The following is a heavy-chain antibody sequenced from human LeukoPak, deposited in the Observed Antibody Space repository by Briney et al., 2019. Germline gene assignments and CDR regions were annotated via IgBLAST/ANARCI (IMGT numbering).Heavy chain of an antibody. D-gene: IGHD2-2*01. Sequence: GASVKVSCKASGYTFTSYAMHWVRQAPGQRLEWMGWINAGNGNTKYSQKFQGRVTITRDTSASTAYMELSSLRSEDTAVYYCARVIVPAAIPLSYYYGMDAWGQGTTVTVSS. CDR1: GYTFTSYA. CDR2: INAGNGNT. CDR3: ARVIVPAAIPLSYYYGMDA. V-gene: IGHV1-3*01. J-gene: IGHJ6*02.